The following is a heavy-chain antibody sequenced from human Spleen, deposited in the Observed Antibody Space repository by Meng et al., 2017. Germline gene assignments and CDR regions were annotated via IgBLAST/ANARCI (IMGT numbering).Heavy chain of an antibody. CDR1: GGSISSATYY. CDR2: IYRSGSP. V-gene: IGHV4-61*02. CDR3: ARDQRSLYFYNGMDV. Sequence: SCSVSGGSISSATYYWNWIRQPAGKGLEWIGRIYRSGSPNYNPSLRSRVTISVDTSKNQFSLNLRSVTAADTAIYYCARDQRSLYFYNGMDVWGQGTAITVSS. J-gene: IGHJ6*02. D-gene: IGHD6-25*01.